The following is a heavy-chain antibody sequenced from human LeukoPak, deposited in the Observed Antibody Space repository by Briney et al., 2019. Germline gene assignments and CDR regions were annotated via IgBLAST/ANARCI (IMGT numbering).Heavy chain of an antibody. V-gene: IGHV4-39*01. Sequence: SETLSLTCTVSGGSISSSSYYWGWIRQPPGKGLEWIGSIYYSGSTYYNPSLKSRVTISVDTSKNQFSLKLSSVTAADTAVYYCARRSVAVLRYFDWTIGEYYFDYWGQGTLVTVSS. CDR1: GGSISSSSYY. CDR2: IYYSGST. J-gene: IGHJ4*02. CDR3: ARRSVAVLRYFDWTIGEYYFDY. D-gene: IGHD3-9*01.